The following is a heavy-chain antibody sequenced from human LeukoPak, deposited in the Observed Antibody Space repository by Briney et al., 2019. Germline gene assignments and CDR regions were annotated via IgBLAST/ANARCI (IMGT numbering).Heavy chain of an antibody. J-gene: IGHJ6*03. CDR1: GFTFSNAY. V-gene: IGHV3-15*01. D-gene: IGHD3-10*01. CDR2: IKNKRDAGAT. Sequence: PGGSLRLSCAASGFTFSNAYMNWVRQAPGKGLEWVGLIKNKRDAGATEYAAPVKGTFTISRDDSKDTVYLQMNSLETEDTAVYYCTTFHYHDSGGPFMNNHNYMDVWGKGTTVTVSS. CDR3: TTFHYHDSGGPFMNNHNYMDV.